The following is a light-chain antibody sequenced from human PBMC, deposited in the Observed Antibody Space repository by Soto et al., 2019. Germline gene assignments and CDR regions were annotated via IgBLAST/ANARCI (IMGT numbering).Light chain of an antibody. CDR1: QSVSSY. CDR3: HQYGDAPQT. V-gene: IGKV3-11*01. CDR2: DAS. J-gene: IGKJ2*01. Sequence: IVLTQSPATLSLSPGARATLSCRAGQSVSSYLAWYQQKPGQAPRLLIYDASNRATGIPARFSGTGSGTDFTLTISSLEPEDFAVYYCHQYGDAPQTFGQGTKLEI.